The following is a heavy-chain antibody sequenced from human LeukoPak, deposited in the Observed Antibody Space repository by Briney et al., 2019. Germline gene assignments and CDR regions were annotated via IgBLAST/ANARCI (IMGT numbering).Heavy chain of an antibody. D-gene: IGHD3-10*01. CDR2: INHSGST. V-gene: IGHV4-34*01. J-gene: IGHJ5*02. CDR1: GFTFSTYA. CDR3: ARPAGGSGRRLNWFDP. Sequence: GSLRLSCAASGFTFSTYAMNWIRQPPGKGLEWIGEINHSGSTNYNPSLKSRFTISVDTSKNQFSLKLSSVTAADTAVYYCARPAGGSGRRLNWFDPWGQGTLVTVSS.